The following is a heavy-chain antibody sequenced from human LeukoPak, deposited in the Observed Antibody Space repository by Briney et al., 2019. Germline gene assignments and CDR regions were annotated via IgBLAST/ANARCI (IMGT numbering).Heavy chain of an antibody. V-gene: IGHV3-15*01. J-gene: IGHJ4*02. D-gene: IGHD3-3*01. CDR1: GFTFSNAW. Sequence: PGGSLRLSCAASGFTFSNAWMNWVRQAPGKGLEWVGRIKSKTDGGTTDYTAPVKGRFTISRDDSKNTLYLQMNSLRAEDTAVYYCAKDGTIFGVMIPYYFDSWGQGILVTVSS. CDR2: IKSKTDGGTT. CDR3: AKDGTIFGVMIPYYFDS.